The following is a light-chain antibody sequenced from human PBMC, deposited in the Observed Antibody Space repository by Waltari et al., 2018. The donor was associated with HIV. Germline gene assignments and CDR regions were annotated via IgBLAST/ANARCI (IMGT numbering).Light chain of an antibody. CDR1: SSYVGGYNY. V-gene: IGLV2-11*01. CDR2: DVS. Sequence: QSALTQPRSVSGSPGQSVTIPCPGTSSYVGGYNYFSWYQQHPGKAPKLMIYDVSKRPSGVPDRFSGSKSGNTASLTISGLQAEDEADYYCCSYAGSYTFGVFGTGTKVTVL. CDR3: CSYAGSYTFGV. J-gene: IGLJ1*01.